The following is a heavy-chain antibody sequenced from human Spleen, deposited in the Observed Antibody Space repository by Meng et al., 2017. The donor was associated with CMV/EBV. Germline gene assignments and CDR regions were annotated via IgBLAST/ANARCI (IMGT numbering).Heavy chain of an antibody. CDR1: GGSIRSRYYY. CDR2: IYYSGST. V-gene: IGHV4-30-4*08. J-gene: IGHJ4*02. Sequence: LRLSCTVSGGSIRSRYYYWGWIRQSPGKGLEWIGYIYYSGSTYYNPSLKRRVSISVDTSRNLFSLTLSSVTAADTAVYFCARANYGGKIYFDSWGQGTLVTVSS. CDR3: ARANYGGKIYFDS. D-gene: IGHD4-23*01.